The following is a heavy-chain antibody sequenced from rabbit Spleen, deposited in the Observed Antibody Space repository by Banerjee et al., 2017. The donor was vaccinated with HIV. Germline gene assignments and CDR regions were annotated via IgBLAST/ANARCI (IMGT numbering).Heavy chain of an antibody. CDR1: GVSFSGSSY. Sequence: QSLEESGGDLVKPGASLTLTCTASGVSFSGSSYMCWVRQAPGKGLEWIACIDAGSSGFTYFASWAKGRFTISKTSSTTVTLQMTSLTAADTATYFCARDTSSSFSSYGMDLWGPGTLVTFS. V-gene: IGHV1S40*01. J-gene: IGHJ6*01. CDR3: ARDTSSSFSSYGMDL. CDR2: IDAGSSGFT. D-gene: IGHD1-1*01.